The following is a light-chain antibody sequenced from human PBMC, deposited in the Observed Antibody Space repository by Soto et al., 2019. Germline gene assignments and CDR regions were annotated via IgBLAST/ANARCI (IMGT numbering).Light chain of an antibody. CDR1: NSNIGSNT. CDR2: DNN. Sequence: QSVLTQTPSASGTPGQRVTISCSGSNSNIGSNTVNWYQPLPGTAPKLLIYDNNKRPSGVPGRFSDSKSGTSASLAISGLQSEDEADYYCASWDDSLNGVVFGGGTKLTVL. CDR3: ASWDDSLNGVV. J-gene: IGLJ2*01. V-gene: IGLV1-44*01.